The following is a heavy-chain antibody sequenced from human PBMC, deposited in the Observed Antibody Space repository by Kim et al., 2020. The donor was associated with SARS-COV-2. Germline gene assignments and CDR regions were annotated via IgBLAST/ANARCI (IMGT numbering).Heavy chain of an antibody. CDR2: INAGNGNT. V-gene: IGHV1-3*01. D-gene: IGHD6-19*01. CDR3: ARVEAVPTYYYGVDV. Sequence: ASVKVSCKASGYTFTTFAMHWVRQAPGQRLEWMGWINAGNGNTKYSQKFQGRVTITRDTSASTAYMELSSLRSEDTAVYYCARVEAVPTYYYGVDVWGQGTTVTVSS. J-gene: IGHJ6*02. CDR1: GYTFTTFA.